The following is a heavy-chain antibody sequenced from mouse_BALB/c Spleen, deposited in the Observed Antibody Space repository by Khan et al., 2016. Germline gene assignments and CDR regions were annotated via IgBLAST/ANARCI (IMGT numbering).Heavy chain of an antibody. J-gene: IGHJ1*01. D-gene: IGHD2-3*01. CDR1: GFTFNTYA. CDR3: VRQRLLTPYWYCDV. CDR2: IRSKSNNYAT. Sequence: EVELVESGGGLVQPKGSLKLSCAASGFTFNTYAMNWVRQAPGKGLEWVARIRSKSNNYATYYADSVKDRFTISRDDSQSMLYLQMNNLKTEDTAMYYCVRQRLLTPYWYCDVWGAGTTVTVSS. V-gene: IGHV10-1*02.